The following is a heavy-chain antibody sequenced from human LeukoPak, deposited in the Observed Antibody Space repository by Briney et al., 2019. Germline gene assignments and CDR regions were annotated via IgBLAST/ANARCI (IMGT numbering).Heavy chain of an antibody. CDR2: IYYSGST. D-gene: IGHD6-19*01. J-gene: IGHJ4*02. CDR3: ARHRYSSAWSVVDY. V-gene: IGHV4-59*08. CDR1: GGSISTYY. Sequence: SETLSLTCTVSGGSISTYYWSWIRQPPEKGLEWIGNIYYSGSTNYNPSLKSRVTISVDTSQNQFSLKLTAVTPADTAVYYCARHRYSSAWSVVDYWGQGTLVTVSS.